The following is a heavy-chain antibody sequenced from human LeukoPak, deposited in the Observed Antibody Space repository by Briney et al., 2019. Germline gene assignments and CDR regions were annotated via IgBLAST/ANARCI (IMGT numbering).Heavy chain of an antibody. Sequence: GASVKVSCKASGGTFSSYAISWVRQAPGQGLEWMGRIIPTLGIANYAQKFQGRVTITADKSTSTAYMELSSLRSEDTAVYYCARITMVRGVGDWGQGTLVTVSS. V-gene: IGHV1-69*04. CDR2: IIPTLGIA. CDR3: ARITMVRGVGD. D-gene: IGHD3-10*01. J-gene: IGHJ4*02. CDR1: GGTFSSYA.